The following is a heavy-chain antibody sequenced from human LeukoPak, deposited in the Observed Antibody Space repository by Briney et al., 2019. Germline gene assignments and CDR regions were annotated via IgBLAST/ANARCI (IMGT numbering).Heavy chain of an antibody. J-gene: IGHJ4*02. Sequence: ASVKVSCKASGYTFTSYAMNWVRQAPGQGLEWMGWINTNTGNPTYAQGFTGRFVFSLDTSVSTAYLQISSLKAEDTAVYYCAREHDSSGYYYEGDFDYWGQGTLVTVSS. CDR1: GYTFTSYA. V-gene: IGHV7-4-1*02. CDR2: INTNTGNP. CDR3: AREHDSSGYYYEGDFDY. D-gene: IGHD3-22*01.